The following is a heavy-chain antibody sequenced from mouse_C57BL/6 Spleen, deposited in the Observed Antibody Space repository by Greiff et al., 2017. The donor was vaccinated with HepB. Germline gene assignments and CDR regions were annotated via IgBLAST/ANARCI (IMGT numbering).Heavy chain of an antibody. CDR3: ARLLLRYYFDD. J-gene: IGHJ2*01. D-gene: IGHD1-1*01. CDR2: IRNKANGYTT. Sequence: EVHLVESGGGLVQPGGSLSLSCAASGFTFTDYYMSWVRQPPGKALEWLGFIRNKANGYTTEYSASVKGRFTISRDNSQSILYLQMNALRAEDSATYYCARLLLRYYFDDWGQGTTLTVSS. CDR1: GFTFTDYY. V-gene: IGHV7-3*01.